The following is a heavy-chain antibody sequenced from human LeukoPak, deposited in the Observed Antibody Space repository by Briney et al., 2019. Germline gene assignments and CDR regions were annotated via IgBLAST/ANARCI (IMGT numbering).Heavy chain of an antibody. Sequence: SSVKVSCQSSGYTFTGYYMHWVRQAPAQGLEWMGWINPNSGGTNYAQKFQGRVTMTRDTSISTAYMELSRLRSDDTAVYYCARGNYYYYYMDVWGKGATVTVSS. J-gene: IGHJ6*03. V-gene: IGHV1-2*02. CDR1: GYTFTGYY. CDR2: INPNSGGT. CDR3: ARGNYYYYYMDV.